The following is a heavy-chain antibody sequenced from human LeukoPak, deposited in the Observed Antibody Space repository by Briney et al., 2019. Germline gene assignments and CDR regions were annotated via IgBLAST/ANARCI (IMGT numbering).Heavy chain of an antibody. J-gene: IGHJ4*02. Sequence: PSETLSLTCTVSGGSISSSSYYWGWIRQPPGKGLEWIGCIYYSGSTYYNPSLKSRVTISVDTSKSQFSLKLSSVTAADTAVYYCARRARGFGESPFDYWGQGTLVTVSS. D-gene: IGHD3-10*01. CDR1: GGSISSSSYY. V-gene: IGHV4-39*01. CDR3: ARRARGFGESPFDY. CDR2: IYYSGST.